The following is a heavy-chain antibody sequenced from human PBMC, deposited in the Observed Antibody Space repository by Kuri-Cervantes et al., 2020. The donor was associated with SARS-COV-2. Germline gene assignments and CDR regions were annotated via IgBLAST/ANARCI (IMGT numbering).Heavy chain of an antibody. D-gene: IGHD3-16*01. V-gene: IGHV3-23*01. Sequence: GGSLRLSCAASGLTFSSYAMSWVREAPGKGLEWVAAISSGSYITHYADSVKGRFTISRDDSKNTLHLQMDSLRGEDTAVYYCAKSGSSSSSYVSGLDVWGKGTTVTVSS. CDR1: GLTFSSYA. CDR2: ISSGSYIT. J-gene: IGHJ6*04. CDR3: AKSGSSSSSYVSGLDV.